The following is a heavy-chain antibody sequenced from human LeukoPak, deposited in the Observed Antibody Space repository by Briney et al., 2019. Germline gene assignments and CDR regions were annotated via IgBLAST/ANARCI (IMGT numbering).Heavy chain of an antibody. V-gene: IGHV4-34*01. CDR2: INHSGST. CDR1: GGSFSGYY. J-gene: IGHJ5*02. Sequence: SETLSLTCAVYGGSFSGYYWSWIRQPPGKGLEWIGEINHSGSTNYNPSLKSRVTISVDTSQNQFSLKLSSVTAADTAVYYRARTGDSSGWFNWFDPWGQGTLVTVPS. CDR3: ARTGDSSGWFNWFDP. D-gene: IGHD6-19*01.